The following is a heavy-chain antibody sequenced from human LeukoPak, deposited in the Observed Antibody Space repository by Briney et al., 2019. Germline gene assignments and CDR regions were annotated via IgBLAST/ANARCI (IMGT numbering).Heavy chain of an antibody. CDR1: GGSISSHY. CDR2: IYYSGST. D-gene: IGHD3-10*01. J-gene: IGHJ6*03. CDR3: ARDNTGSGSYYRPYYYYYMDV. Sequence: TSETLSLTCTVSGGSISSHYWSWIRQPPGKGLEWIGYIYYSGSTNYNPSLKSRVTISVDTSKNQFSLKLSSVTAADTAVYYCARDNTGSGSYYRPYYYYYMDVWGKGTTVTVSS. V-gene: IGHV4-59*11.